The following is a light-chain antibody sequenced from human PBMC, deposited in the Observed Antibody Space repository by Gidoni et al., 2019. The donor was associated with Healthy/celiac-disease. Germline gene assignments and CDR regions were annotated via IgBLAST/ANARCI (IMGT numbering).Light chain of an antibody. CDR1: KSVLYSSNNKSY. V-gene: IGKV4-1*01. CDR2: WAS. Sequence: DIAMTQSPDSLAASLGERATITFKSSKSVLYSSNNKSYLAWYQQKPGQPPKLLIYWASTRESGVPARFSGSGSGTDFTLTISSLQAEDVAVYYCQQCYSTPITFGQGTRLEIK. CDR3: QQCYSTPIT. J-gene: IGKJ5*01.